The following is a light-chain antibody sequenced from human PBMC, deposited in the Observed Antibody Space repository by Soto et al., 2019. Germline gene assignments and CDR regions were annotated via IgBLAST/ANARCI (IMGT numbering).Light chain of an antibody. Sequence: QSALTQPPYASGSPGQSVTISCTGTISDVGGYNYVSWYQQHPGKAPKLMIYGVSERPSGVPDRFSGSKSGNTASLTVSGLQAEDEADYYCGSYAGIIYYVAFGGGTKVTVL. CDR1: ISDVGGYNY. V-gene: IGLV2-8*01. J-gene: IGLJ2*01. CDR3: GSYAGIIYYVA. CDR2: GVS.